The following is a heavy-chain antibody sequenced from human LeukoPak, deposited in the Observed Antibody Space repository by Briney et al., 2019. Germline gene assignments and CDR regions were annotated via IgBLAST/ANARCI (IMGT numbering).Heavy chain of an antibody. CDR2: IYYGGGT. D-gene: IGHD6-13*01. J-gene: IGHJ6*03. CDR1: GGSISSYY. Sequence: SETLSLTCTVSGGSISSYYWSWIRQPPGKGLGWIGNIYYGGGTNYNPSLKSRVTISVDTSKNQFSLKLSSVTAADTAVYYCARAWVGSSWYVIFNGLRDYYYYYYMDVWGKGTTVTVSS. CDR3: ARAWVGSSWYVIFNGLRDYYYYYYMDV. V-gene: IGHV4-59*01.